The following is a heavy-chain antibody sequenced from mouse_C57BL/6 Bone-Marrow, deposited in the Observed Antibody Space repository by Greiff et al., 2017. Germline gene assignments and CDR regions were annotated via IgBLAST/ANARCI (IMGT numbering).Heavy chain of an antibody. CDR3: ARYNYYGSSWFAY. CDR2: INPNYGTT. CDR1: GYSFTDYN. Sequence: EVQRVESGPELVKPGASVKISCKASGYSFTDYNLNWVKQSNGKSLEWIGVINPNYGTTSYNQKFKGKATLTVDQSSRPAYMQLHSLTSEDSAVYYCARYNYYGSSWFAYWGQGTLVTVSA. J-gene: IGHJ3*01. V-gene: IGHV1-39*01. D-gene: IGHD1-1*01.